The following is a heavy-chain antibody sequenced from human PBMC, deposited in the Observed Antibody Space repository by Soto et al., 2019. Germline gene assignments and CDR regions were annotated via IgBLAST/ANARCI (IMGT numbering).Heavy chain of an antibody. V-gene: IGHV3-21*01. J-gene: IGHJ1*01. CDR3: ARDYYDSSGYYHEYFQH. Sequence: WIRQAPGKGLEWVSSISSSSSYIYYADSVKGRFTISRDNAKNSLYLQMNSLRAEDTAVYYCARDYYDSSGYYHEYFQHWGQGTLVTVSS. D-gene: IGHD3-22*01. CDR2: ISSSSSYI.